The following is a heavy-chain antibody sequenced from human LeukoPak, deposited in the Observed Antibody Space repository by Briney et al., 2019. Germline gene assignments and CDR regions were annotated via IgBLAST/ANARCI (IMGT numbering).Heavy chain of an antibody. Sequence: GGSLRLSCAASGFTFSSYAMSWVRQAPGKGLEWVSAISGSGGSTYYADSVKGRFTIPRDNSKNTLYLQMNSLRAEGTAVYYCAKRSADTGEFYLGQGTLVTVSS. V-gene: IGHV3-23*01. J-gene: IGHJ4*02. CDR3: AKRSADTGEFY. CDR1: GFTFSSYA. CDR2: ISGSGGST. D-gene: IGHD5-18*01.